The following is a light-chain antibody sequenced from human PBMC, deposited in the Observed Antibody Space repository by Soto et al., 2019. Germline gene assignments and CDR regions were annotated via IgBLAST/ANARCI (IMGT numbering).Light chain of an antibody. V-gene: IGLV1-44*01. CDR3: AAWDDSLSGVM. Sequence: QSVLTQPPSASGTPGQRVAISCSGSSSTFGSNAVNWYQQLPGTAPKLLIYDNDQRPSGVPDRFSGSKSGTSASLAISGLQSDDAADYYCAAWDDSLSGVMFGGGTKLTVL. J-gene: IGLJ3*02. CDR1: SSTFGSNA. CDR2: DND.